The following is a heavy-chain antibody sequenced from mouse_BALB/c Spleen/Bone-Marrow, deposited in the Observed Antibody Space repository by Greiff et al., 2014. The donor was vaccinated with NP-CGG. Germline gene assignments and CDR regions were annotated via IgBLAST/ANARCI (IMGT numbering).Heavy chain of an antibody. CDR1: GFTFSDFY. CDR2: ISDGGTYT. D-gene: IGHD3-3*01. CDR3: ARAGRRDGARVG. Sequence: EVKLVESGGDLVKPGGSLKLSCAASGFTFSDFYMFWFRQTPEKRLEWVATISDGGTYTYYPDSVKGRFTISRDNAKNNLYLQMRRWKAENTAMYYGARAGRRDGARVGWGQGTSATASS. J-gene: IGHJ4*01. V-gene: IGHV5-4*02.